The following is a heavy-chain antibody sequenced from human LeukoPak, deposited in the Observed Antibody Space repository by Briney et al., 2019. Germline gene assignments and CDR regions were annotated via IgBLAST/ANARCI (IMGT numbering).Heavy chain of an antibody. J-gene: IGHJ1*01. CDR1: GGSISSYH. CDR2: IYYSGST. D-gene: IGHD4-17*01. V-gene: IGHV4-59*01. Sequence: PSETLSLTCTVSGGSISSYHWSWIRQPPGEGLEWIGYIYYSGSTNYNPSLKSRVTISVDTSKNQFSLKLSSVTAADTAVYYCARGTVTTEYFQPWGQGTLVTVSS. CDR3: ARGTVTTEYFQP.